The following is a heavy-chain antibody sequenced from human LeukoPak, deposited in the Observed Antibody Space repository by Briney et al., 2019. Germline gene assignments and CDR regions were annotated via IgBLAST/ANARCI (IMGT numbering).Heavy chain of an antibody. Sequence: GGSLRLSCAASGFTFRDYYMSWIRQAPGKGLEWVSYISSSSSYTNYADSVKGRFTISRDNAKNSLYLQMNSLRAEDTSVYYCARDSSGWYSFDYWGQGTLVTVSS. CDR2: ISSSSSYT. CDR3: ARDSSGWYSFDY. J-gene: IGHJ4*02. CDR1: GFTFRDYY. D-gene: IGHD6-19*01. V-gene: IGHV3-11*06.